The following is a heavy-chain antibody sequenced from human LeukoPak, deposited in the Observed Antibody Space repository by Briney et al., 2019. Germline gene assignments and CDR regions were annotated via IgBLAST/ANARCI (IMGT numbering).Heavy chain of an antibody. J-gene: IGHJ5*02. CDR1: GFTFEDYA. D-gene: IGHD3-9*01. CDR3: AKDAYYDILTGVHWFDP. CDR2: ISWNSGSI. Sequence: PGRSLRLSCAASGFTFEDYAMHWVRQAPGKGLEWVSGISWNSGSIGYADSVKGRFTISRDNAKNSLYLQMNSLRAEDTALYYCAKDAYYDILTGVHWFDPWGQGTLVTVSS. V-gene: IGHV3-9*01.